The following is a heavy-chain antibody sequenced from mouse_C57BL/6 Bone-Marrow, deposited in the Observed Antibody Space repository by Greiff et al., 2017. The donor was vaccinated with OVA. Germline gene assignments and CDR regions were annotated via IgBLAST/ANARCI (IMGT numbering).Heavy chain of an antibody. V-gene: IGHV1-22*01. Sequence: VQLKESGPELVKPGASVKMSRKASGYTFTDYNMHWVKQSHGKSLEWIGYINPNNGGTSYNQKFKGKATLTVNKSSSTAYMELRSLTSEDSAVYCCARIYDGYWYWYYDVWGTGTTVTVTS. CDR2: INPNNGGT. J-gene: IGHJ1*03. CDR1: GYTFTDYN. D-gene: IGHD2-3*01. CDR3: ARIYDGYWYWYYDV.